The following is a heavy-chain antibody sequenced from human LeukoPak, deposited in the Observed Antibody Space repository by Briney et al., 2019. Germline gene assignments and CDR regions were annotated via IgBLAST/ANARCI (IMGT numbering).Heavy chain of an antibody. J-gene: IGHJ4*02. CDR1: GGSISSYC. CDR3: ARRRGYSLDY. CDR2: IYYSGST. Sequence: PSETLSLTCTVSGGSISSYCWSWIRQPPGKGLEWIGYIYYSGSTNYNPSLKSRVTISVDTSKNQFSLKLSSVTAADTAVYYCARRRGYSLDYWGQGNLVTVSS. D-gene: IGHD5-18*01. V-gene: IGHV4-59*01.